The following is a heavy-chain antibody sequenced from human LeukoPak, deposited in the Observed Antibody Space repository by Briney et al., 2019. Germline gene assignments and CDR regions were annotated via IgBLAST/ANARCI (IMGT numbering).Heavy chain of an antibody. J-gene: IGHJ5*02. CDR3: ARHALAVAGGNWFDP. CDR1: GYSFTSYW. Sequence: GESLKISCKGSGYSFTSYWIGWVCQMPGKGLEWMGIIYPGDSDTRYSPSFQGQVTISADKSISTAYLQWSSLKASDTAMYYCARHALAVAGGNWFDPWGQGTLVTVSS. V-gene: IGHV5-51*01. CDR2: IYPGDSDT. D-gene: IGHD6-19*01.